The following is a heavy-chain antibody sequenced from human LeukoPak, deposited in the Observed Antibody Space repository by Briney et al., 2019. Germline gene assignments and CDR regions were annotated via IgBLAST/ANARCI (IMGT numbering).Heavy chain of an antibody. V-gene: IGHV4-39*07. D-gene: IGHD3-3*01. CDR2: IYDSGST. J-gene: IGHJ6*02. CDR1: GGSIRSSYYY. CDR3: ARGDFWSGYHYGMDV. Sequence: SETLSLTCTVSGGSIRSSYYYWGWIRQPPGKGLEWIGSIYDSGSTYYNPSLKSRVTISVDTSKNQFSLKLSSVTAADTAVYYCARGDFWSGYHYGMDVWGQGTTVTVSS.